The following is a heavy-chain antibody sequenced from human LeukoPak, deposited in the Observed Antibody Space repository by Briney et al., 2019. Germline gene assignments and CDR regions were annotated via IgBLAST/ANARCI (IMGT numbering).Heavy chain of an antibody. D-gene: IGHD3-16*01. Sequence: AAVTVSCKASGYRFSDYTMNGVRQARGQGGEGVGWSNTKTGNPSYAQGFRGGLVFSLDSSGTTAYLLGTDLKTEDGAVYYCAREPVHGAHAFDLWGQGTLVTVSS. J-gene: IGHJ3*01. CDR1: GYRFSDYT. CDR2: SNTKTGNP. CDR3: AREPVHGAHAFDL. V-gene: IGHV7-4-1*02.